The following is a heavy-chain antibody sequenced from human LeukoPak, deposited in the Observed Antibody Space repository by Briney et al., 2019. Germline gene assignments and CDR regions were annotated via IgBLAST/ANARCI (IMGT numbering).Heavy chain of an antibody. Sequence: ASVKVSCTASGYTFTGYYMHWVRQAPGQGLEWMGWINPNSGGTNYAQRFQGRVTMTRDTSISTAYMELSRLRSDDTAVYYCARVLMGYCSSTSCYTLDYWGQGTLVTVSS. CDR3: ARVLMGYCSSTSCYTLDY. CDR1: GYTFTGYY. D-gene: IGHD2-2*02. CDR2: INPNSGGT. J-gene: IGHJ4*02. V-gene: IGHV1-2*02.